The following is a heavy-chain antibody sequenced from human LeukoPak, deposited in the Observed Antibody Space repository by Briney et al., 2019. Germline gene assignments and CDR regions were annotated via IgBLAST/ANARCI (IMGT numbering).Heavy chain of an antibody. J-gene: IGHJ4*02. CDR2: INHSGST. Sequence: SETLSLTCAVYGGSFSGYYWSWIRQPPGKGLEWIGEINHSGSTNYNPSLKSRVTISVDTSKNQFSLKLSSVTAADTAVYYCARHCSSTGCYTGDFDYWGQGTLVTVSS. D-gene: IGHD2-2*02. CDR1: GGSFSGYY. V-gene: IGHV4-34*01. CDR3: ARHCSSTGCYTGDFDY.